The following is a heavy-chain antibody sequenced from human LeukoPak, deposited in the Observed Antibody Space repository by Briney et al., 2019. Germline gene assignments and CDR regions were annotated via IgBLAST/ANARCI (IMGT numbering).Heavy chain of an antibody. D-gene: IGHD3/OR15-3a*01. V-gene: IGHV1-8*01. CDR1: GYTFTSYD. CDR2: MNPNSGNT. CDR3: ARDYDFD. J-gene: IGHJ3*01. Sequence: ASVKVSCKASGYTFTSYDINWVRQATGQGLEWMGWMNPNSGNTGYAQKFQGRVTMTRDTSISTAYMELSRLRSDDTAVYYCARDYDFDWGQGTMVTVSS.